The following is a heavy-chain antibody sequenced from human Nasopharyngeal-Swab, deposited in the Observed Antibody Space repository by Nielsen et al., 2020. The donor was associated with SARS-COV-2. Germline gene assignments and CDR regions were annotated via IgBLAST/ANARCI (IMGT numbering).Heavy chain of an antibody. CDR2: IPYDGSNK. CDR1: GFTFRSYG. Sequence: GASLKISCAASGFTFRSYGIHWVRLAPGKGLEWVALIPYDGSNKYYADSVKGRFTISRDNSKNTLYLQMNSLRAEDTAVYHCAKEVVPRNYYYNYYMDVWGIGTTVTVSS. D-gene: IGHD3-22*01. CDR3: AKEVVPRNYYYNYYMDV. J-gene: IGHJ6*03. V-gene: IGHV3-30*18.